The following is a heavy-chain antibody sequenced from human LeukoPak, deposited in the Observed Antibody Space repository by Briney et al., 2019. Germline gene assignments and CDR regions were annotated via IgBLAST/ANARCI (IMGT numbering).Heavy chain of an antibody. CDR2: ISYDGGNK. CDR3: ARGGYSYGPHYFDY. CDR1: GFTFSSYA. Sequence: GGSLRLSCAASGFTFSSYAMHWVRQAPGKGLEWVAVISYDGGNKYYADSVKGRFTISRDNSKNTLYLQMNSLRAEDTAVYYCARGGYSYGPHYFDYWGQGTLVTVSS. D-gene: IGHD5-18*01. V-gene: IGHV3-30*04. J-gene: IGHJ4*02.